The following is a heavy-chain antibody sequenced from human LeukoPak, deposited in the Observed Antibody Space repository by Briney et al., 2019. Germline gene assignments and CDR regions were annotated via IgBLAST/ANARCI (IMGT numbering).Heavy chain of an antibody. V-gene: IGHV4-34*01. CDR2: INHSGST. D-gene: IGHD1-26*01. CDR1: GGSFSGYY. Sequence: SETLSLTCAVYGGSFSGYYWSWIRQPLGKGLEWIGEINHSGSTNYNPSLKSRVTISVDTSKNQFSLKVTSMTAADTGVYYCTRSFPGIVGAADFWGQGTLVTVSS. CDR3: TRSFPGIVGAADF. J-gene: IGHJ4*02.